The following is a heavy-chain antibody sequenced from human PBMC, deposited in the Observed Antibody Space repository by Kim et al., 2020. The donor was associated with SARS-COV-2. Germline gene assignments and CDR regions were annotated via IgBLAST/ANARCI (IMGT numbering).Heavy chain of an antibody. CDR1: GGSISSYY. Sequence: SETLSLTCTVSGGSISSYYWSWIRQPPGKGLEWIGYIYYSGSTNYNPSLKSRVTISVDTSKNQFSLKLSSVTAADTAVYYCARLRITMVRGVRIDKLFDYWGRGTLVTVSS. CDR3: ARLRITMVRGVRIDKLFDY. J-gene: IGHJ4*02. V-gene: IGHV4-59*08. D-gene: IGHD3-10*01. CDR2: IYYSGST.